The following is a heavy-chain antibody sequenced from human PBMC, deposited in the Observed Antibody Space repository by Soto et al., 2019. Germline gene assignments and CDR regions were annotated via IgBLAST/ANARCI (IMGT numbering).Heavy chain of an antibody. CDR3: ARDGVVVPAANYPGSNYYYYYYMDV. CDR1: GFTFSSYS. Sequence: GGSLRLSCAASGFTFSSYSMNWVRQAPGKGLEWVSYISSSSSTIYYADSVKGRFIISRDNAKNSLYLQMNSLRAEDTAVYYCARDGVVVPAANYPGSNYYYYYYMDVWGKGTTVTVSS. CDR2: ISSSSSTI. V-gene: IGHV3-48*01. D-gene: IGHD2-2*01. J-gene: IGHJ6*03.